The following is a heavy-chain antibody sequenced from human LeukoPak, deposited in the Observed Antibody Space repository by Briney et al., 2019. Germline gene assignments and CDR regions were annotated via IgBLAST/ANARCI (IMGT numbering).Heavy chain of an antibody. D-gene: IGHD2-21*02. CDR2: ISSSSSYI. CDR1: GFTFSSYS. Sequence: GSLRLSCAASGFTFSSYSMNWVRQAPGKGLEWVSSISSSSSYIYYADSVKGRFTISRDNAKNSLYLQMNSLRAEDTAVYYCARGSVVVTAMSKYWGQGTLVTVSS. CDR3: ARGSVVVTAMSKY. J-gene: IGHJ4*02. V-gene: IGHV3-21*01.